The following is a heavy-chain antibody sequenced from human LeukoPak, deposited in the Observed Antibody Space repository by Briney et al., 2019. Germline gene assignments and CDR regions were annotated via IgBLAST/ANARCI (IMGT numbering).Heavy chain of an antibody. D-gene: IGHD1-26*01. Sequence: PGGSLRLSCAASGFTFSSYSMNWVRQAPGKGLEWVSSISSSSSYIYYADSVKGRFTISRDNAKNSLYLQMNSLRAEDTAVYYCARDGIGSTNNLDYWGQGTLVTVSS. V-gene: IGHV3-21*01. J-gene: IGHJ4*02. CDR3: ARDGIGSTNNLDY. CDR2: ISSSSSYI. CDR1: GFTFSSYS.